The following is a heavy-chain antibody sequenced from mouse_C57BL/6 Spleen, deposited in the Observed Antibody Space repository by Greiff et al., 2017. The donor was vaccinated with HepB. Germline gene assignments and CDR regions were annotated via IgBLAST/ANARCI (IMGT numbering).Heavy chain of an antibody. CDR1: GFTFSSYG. CDR3: ARHGNYGYFDV. Sequence: EVQGVESGGDLVKPGGSLKLSCAASGFTFSSYGMSWVRQTPDKRLEWVATISSGGSYTYYPDSVKGRFTISRDNAKNTLYLQMSSLKSEDTAMYYCARHGNYGYFDVWGTGTTVTVSS. J-gene: IGHJ1*03. D-gene: IGHD2-1*01. V-gene: IGHV5-6*01. CDR2: ISSGGSYT.